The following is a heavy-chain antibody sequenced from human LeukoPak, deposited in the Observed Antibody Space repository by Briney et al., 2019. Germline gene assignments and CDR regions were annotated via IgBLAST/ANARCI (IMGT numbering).Heavy chain of an antibody. CDR2: ISSSGSTI. Sequence: GGSLRLSCAASGFTFSSYEMNWVRQAPGKGLEWVSYISSSGSTIYYADSVKGRFTISRDNAKNSLYLQMNSLRAEDTAVYYCAKDGGQGLLWFGDLTGGGQGTLVTVSS. J-gene: IGHJ4*02. V-gene: IGHV3-48*03. D-gene: IGHD3-10*01. CDR3: AKDGGQGLLWFGDLTG. CDR1: GFTFSSYE.